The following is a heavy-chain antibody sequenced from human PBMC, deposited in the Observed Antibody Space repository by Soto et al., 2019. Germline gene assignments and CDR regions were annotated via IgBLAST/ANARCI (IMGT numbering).Heavy chain of an antibody. J-gene: IGHJ4*02. CDR3: ARAGGRHSGGIDY. Sequence: QVQLVQSGAEVQKPGSSVKVSCKASGGTFSSYSINWVRQAPGQGLEWMGAIIPIFGTANYAQKFQGRVTITADESTSTAYMELSSLRSEDTAVYYCARAGGRHSGGIDYWGQGTLVTVSS. CDR2: IIPIFGTA. D-gene: IGHD1-26*01. CDR1: GGTFSSYS. V-gene: IGHV1-69*01.